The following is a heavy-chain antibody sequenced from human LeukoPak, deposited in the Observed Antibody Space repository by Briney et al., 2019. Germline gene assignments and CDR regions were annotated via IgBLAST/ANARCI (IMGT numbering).Heavy chain of an antibody. D-gene: IGHD2/OR15-2a*01. V-gene: IGHV3-48*02. J-gene: IGHJ6*02. CDR2: IFSGNGIK. Sequence: GGSLRLSCSASGFLFSTYWMAWVRQAPGKGLEWVSNIFSGNGIKNYADSVEGRFTISRDNAKNLVFLQMNSLRDDDTAVYYCAILVLSNYGLDVWGLGTTVTVSS. CDR3: AILVLSNYGLDV. CDR1: GFLFSTYW.